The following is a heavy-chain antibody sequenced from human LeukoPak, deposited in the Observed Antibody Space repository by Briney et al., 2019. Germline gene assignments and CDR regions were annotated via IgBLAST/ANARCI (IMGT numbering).Heavy chain of an antibody. CDR3: ARVGYDFWSGLEYGMDV. J-gene: IGHJ6*02. D-gene: IGHD3-3*01. CDR1: GGSISSGSYY. CDR2: IYTSGST. Sequence: SGTLSLTCTVSGGSISSGSYYWSWIRQPAGKGLEWIGRIYTSGSTNYNPSLKSRVTISVDTSKNQFSLKLSSVTAADTAVYYCARVGYDFWSGLEYGMDVWGQGTTVTVSS. V-gene: IGHV4-61*02.